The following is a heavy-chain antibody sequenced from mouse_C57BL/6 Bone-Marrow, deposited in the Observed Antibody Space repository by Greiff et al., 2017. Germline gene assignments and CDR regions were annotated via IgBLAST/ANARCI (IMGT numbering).Heavy chain of an antibody. CDR1: GYTFTSYW. V-gene: IGHV1-64*01. J-gene: IGHJ1*03. CDR3: AKEKGFPYWYFDV. Sequence: VKLQQPGAELVKPGASVKLSCKASGYTFTSYWMHWVKQRPGQGLEWIGMIHPNSGSTNYNEKFKSKATLTVDKSSSTAYMQLSSLTSEDSAVYYCAKEKGFPYWYFDVWGTGTTVTVSS. CDR2: IHPNSGST.